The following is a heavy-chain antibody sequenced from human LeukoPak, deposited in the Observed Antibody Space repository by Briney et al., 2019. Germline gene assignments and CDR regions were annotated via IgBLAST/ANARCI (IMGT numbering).Heavy chain of an antibody. J-gene: IGHJ4*02. V-gene: IGHV1-69*04. CDR2: IIPILGIA. Sequence: ASVKVSCKASGGTFSSYAISWVRQAPGQGLEWMGRIIPILGIANYAQKFQGRVTITADKSTSTAYMELSSLRSEDTAAYYRAGCGSGSYYNSDWGQGTLVTVSS. D-gene: IGHD3-10*01. CDR1: GGTFSSYA. CDR3: AGCGSGSYYNSD.